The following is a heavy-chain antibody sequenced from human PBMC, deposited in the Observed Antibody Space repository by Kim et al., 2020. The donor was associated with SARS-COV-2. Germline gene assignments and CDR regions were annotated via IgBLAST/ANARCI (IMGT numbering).Heavy chain of an antibody. Sequence: YYVDSGKGRFTISRDNAKNSLYLQMNSLRAEDTAVYYCARDPHILWFGEYWGQGTLVTVSS. D-gene: IGHD3-10*01. V-gene: IGHV3-7*01. CDR3: ARDPHILWFGEY. J-gene: IGHJ4*02.